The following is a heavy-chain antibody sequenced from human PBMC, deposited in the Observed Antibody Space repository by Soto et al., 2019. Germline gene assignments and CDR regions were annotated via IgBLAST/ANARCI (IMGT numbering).Heavy chain of an antibody. J-gene: IGHJ6*02. V-gene: IGHV5-51*01. CDR3: ARPREAGKYYCGVDV. D-gene: IGHD6-19*01. Sequence: PGESLKISCKGSGYSFTSYWIGWVRQMSGKGLEWMGIIYPGDSDTRYSPSFQGQVTISADKSISTAYLQWSSLKASDTAMYYCARPREAGKYYCGVDVWGQGTTVTVSS. CDR1: GYSFTSYW. CDR2: IYPGDSDT.